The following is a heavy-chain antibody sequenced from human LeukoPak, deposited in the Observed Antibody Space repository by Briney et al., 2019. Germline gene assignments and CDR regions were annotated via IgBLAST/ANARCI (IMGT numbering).Heavy chain of an antibody. J-gene: IGHJ3*02. D-gene: IGHD2-15*01. V-gene: IGHV3-23*01. CDR1: GFTFSSYA. CDR3: AKDVLDIPHAFDI. CDR2: ISGSGGST. Sequence: GGSLRLSCAAPGFTFSSYAMSWVRQAPGKGLEWVSAISGSGGSTYYADSVKGRFTISRDNSKNTLYLQMNSLRAEDTAVYYCAKDVLDIPHAFDIWGQGTMVTVSS.